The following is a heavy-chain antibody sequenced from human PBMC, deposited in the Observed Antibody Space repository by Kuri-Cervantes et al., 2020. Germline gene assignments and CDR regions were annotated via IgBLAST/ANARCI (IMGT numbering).Heavy chain of an antibody. CDR1: GFTFSGSA. Sequence: GESLKISCAASGFTFSGSAMHWVRQASGRGLEWVGRIRSKANSYATAYAASVKGRFTISRDDSKNTAYLQMNSLKTEDTAVYYCSREGEYSSSSGLIPWGQGTLVTVSS. D-gene: IGHD6-6*01. V-gene: IGHV3-73*01. J-gene: IGHJ4*02. CDR3: SREGEYSSSSGLIP. CDR2: IRSKANSYAT.